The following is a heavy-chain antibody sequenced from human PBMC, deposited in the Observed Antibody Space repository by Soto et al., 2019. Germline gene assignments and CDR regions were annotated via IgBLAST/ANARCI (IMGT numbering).Heavy chain of an antibody. CDR1: GFTFNRHA. Sequence: GGSLRLSCTASGFTFNRHAMTWVRQAPGKGLEWVSGLSDSGGSIYSADSVKGRFPISRDNSMNTLYLQMNTLRAEDTAVYYCAKVSSAWYAGFFDLWGQGTLVTVSS. J-gene: IGHJ4*02. CDR2: LSDSGGSI. D-gene: IGHD2-8*01. V-gene: IGHV3-23*01. CDR3: AKVSSAWYAGFFDL.